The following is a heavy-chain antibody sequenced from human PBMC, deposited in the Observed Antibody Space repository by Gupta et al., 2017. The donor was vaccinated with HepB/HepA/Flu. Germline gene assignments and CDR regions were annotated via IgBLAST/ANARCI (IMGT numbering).Heavy chain of an antibody. J-gene: IGHJ4*02. CDR2: IKSKSDDETA. V-gene: IGHV3-15*01. D-gene: IGHD3-22*01. Sequence: EVQLVQSGGGFVKPGGSLRLSCAVSGFTFSDAWMRWVRQAPGKGLEWVGRIKSKSDDETAHYAAPVKGRCTISRDDSKNTLYLQMNSLKTEDTAMYYCTTFFYASSGDYVDYWGQGTLVTVSS. CDR3: TTFFYASSGDYVDY. CDR1: GFTFSDAW.